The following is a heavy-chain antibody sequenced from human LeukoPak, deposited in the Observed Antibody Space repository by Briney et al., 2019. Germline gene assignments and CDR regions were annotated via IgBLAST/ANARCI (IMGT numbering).Heavy chain of an antibody. Sequence: GGSLRLSCAASGFTFSRYGMHWVRQAPGRGLEWVALISYDGNNNYYADSVKGRFTISRDNSKNTLYLQMNSLRAEDTAVYFCAKDQRGDILTGSPFDYWGQGTLVTVSS. D-gene: IGHD3-9*01. CDR1: GFTFSRYG. J-gene: IGHJ4*02. CDR2: ISYDGNNN. CDR3: AKDQRGDILTGSPFDY. V-gene: IGHV3-30*18.